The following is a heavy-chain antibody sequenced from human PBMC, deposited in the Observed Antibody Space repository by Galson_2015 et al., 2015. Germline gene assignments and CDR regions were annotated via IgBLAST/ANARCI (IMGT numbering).Heavy chain of an antibody. D-gene: IGHD4-23*01. CDR3: TTLRTMTAVAHPGKYEQRFNWFDP. CDR1: GDITELS. CDR2: FDPEEGEK. Sequence: SVKVSCKVSGDITELSMHWVRQAPGRGLEWMGRFDPEEGEKTFPQKFQGRVTMTEDIYTDTAYMELSSLTSEDAAVYYCTTLRTMTAVAHPGKYEQRFNWFDPWGQGTLVTVSS. V-gene: IGHV1-24*01. J-gene: IGHJ5*02.